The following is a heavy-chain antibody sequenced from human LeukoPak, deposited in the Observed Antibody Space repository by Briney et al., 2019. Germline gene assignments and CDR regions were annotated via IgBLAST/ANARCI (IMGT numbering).Heavy chain of an antibody. J-gene: IGHJ4*02. CDR2: IIPIFGTA. CDR1: GGTFSSYA. D-gene: IGHD3-10*01. CDR3: AREGRGVIFDY. V-gene: IGHV1-69*06. Sequence: SVKVSCKASGGTFSSYAISWVRQAPGQGLEWMGGIIPIFGTANYAQKFQGRVTITADKSTSTACMELSSLRSEDTAVYYCAREGRGVIFDYWGQGTLVTVSS.